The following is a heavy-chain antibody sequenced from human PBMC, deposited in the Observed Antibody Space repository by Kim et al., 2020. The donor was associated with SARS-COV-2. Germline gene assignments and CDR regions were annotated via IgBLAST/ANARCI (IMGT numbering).Heavy chain of an antibody. J-gene: IGHJ4*02. D-gene: IGHD3-10*01. V-gene: IGHV3-9*01. CDR1: GFTFDDYA. CDR2: ISWNSGSI. Sequence: GGSLRLSCAASGFTFDDYAMHWVRQAPGKGLEWVSGISWNSGSIGYADSVKGRFTISRDNAKNSLYLQMNSLRAEDTALYYCAKDMRGKVLWFGEFDYWGQGTLVTVSS. CDR3: AKDMRGKVLWFGEFDY.